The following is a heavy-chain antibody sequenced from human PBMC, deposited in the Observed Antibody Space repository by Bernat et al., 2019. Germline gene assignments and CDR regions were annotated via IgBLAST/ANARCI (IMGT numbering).Heavy chain of an antibody. CDR3: ARDGGYYGMDV. J-gene: IGHJ6*02. D-gene: IGHD3-16*01. CDR2: ISSSSSTI. CDR1: GFTFSSYS. V-gene: IGHV3-48*01. Sequence: EVQLVESGGGLVQPGGSLRLSCAASGFTFSSYSMNWVRQAPVKGLEWVSYISSSSSTIYYADSVKGRFTISRDNAKNSLYLQMNSLRAEDTAVYYCARDGGYYGMDVWGQGTTVTVSS.